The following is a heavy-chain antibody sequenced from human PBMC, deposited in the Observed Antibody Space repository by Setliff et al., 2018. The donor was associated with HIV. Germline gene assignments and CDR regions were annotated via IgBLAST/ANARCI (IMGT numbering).Heavy chain of an antibody. CDR3: ARRGVMITFGGVYFNY. D-gene: IGHD3-16*01. J-gene: IGHJ4*02. CDR1: GGSFSGYY. CDR2: INHSGST. V-gene: IGHV4-34*01. Sequence: PSETLSLTCAVYGGSFSGYYWSWIRQPPGKGLEWIGEINHSGSTNYNPSLKSRVTVSADTSKNQFSLKLRSVTAADTAVYYCARRGVMITFGGVYFNYWGQGTLVTGSS.